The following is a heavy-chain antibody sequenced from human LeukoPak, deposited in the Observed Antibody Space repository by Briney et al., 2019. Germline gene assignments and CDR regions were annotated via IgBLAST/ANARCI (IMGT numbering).Heavy chain of an antibody. CDR3: AKFGGTVXNHDAFDI. V-gene: IGHV3-30*18. J-gene: IGHJ3*02. Sequence: PGGSLRLSCAASGFTFSSYGMHWVRQAPGKGLEWVAVISYDGSNKYYADSVKGRFTISRDNSKNTLYLQMNSLRAEDTAVYYCAKFGGTVXNHDAFDIWGQGTMVTVSS. CDR2: ISYDGSNK. D-gene: IGHD4-17*01. CDR1: GFTFSSYG.